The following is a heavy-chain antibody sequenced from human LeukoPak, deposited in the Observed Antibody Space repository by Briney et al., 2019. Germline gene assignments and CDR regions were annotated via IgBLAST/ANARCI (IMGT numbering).Heavy chain of an antibody. CDR3: AREVPPRYSGSKGGKWHFDY. CDR1: GDSISSNSW. CDR2: IYHSGST. D-gene: IGHD6-6*01. V-gene: IGHV4-4*02. Sequence: SETLSLTCAVSGDSISSNSWWSWVRLPPGQGLEWIGEIYHSGSTNYNPSLKSRVTISVDKSKNQFSLKLRSVTAADTAVYYCAREVPPRYSGSKGGKWHFDYWGQGTLVTVSS. J-gene: IGHJ4*02.